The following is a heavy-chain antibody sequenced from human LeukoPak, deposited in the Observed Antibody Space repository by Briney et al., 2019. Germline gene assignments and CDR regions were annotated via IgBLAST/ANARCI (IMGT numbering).Heavy chain of an antibody. V-gene: IGHV4-59*01. CDR2: IYYSGTT. Sequence: TSETLSLTCTVSGGSITSYYWSWIRQPPGKGLECIGYIYYSGTTYYNPSLKSRVTISVDTSKNQFSLKLSSVTAADTAVYYCARVRRDGYNSPDYWGQGTLVTVSS. D-gene: IGHD5-24*01. CDR1: GGSITSYY. CDR3: ARVRRDGYNSPDY. J-gene: IGHJ4*02.